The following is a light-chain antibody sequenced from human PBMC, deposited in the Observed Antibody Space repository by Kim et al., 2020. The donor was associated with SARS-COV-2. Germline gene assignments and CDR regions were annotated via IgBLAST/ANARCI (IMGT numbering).Light chain of an antibody. V-gene: IGLV2-14*01. CDR1: SSDVGDYNY. CDR2: VVS. CDR3: SSYTSSSTWV. Sequence: QSALTQPASVSGSPGQSITISCTGTSSDVGDYNYVSWYQQHPDKAPKLMIYVVSKRPSGVSSRFSGSKSGNTASLTISGLQAEDEADYYCSSYTSSSTWVFGGGTKLTVL. J-gene: IGLJ3*02.